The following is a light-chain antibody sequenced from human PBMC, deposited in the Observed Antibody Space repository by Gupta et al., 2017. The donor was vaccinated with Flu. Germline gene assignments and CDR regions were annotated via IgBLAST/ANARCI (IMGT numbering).Light chain of an antibody. CDR2: EVT. CDR3: ASYTTTSTWV. Sequence: QCALTQPASVSGSPGQSSTISCTGTSSDVGGYNYVSWYQQHPGKAPKLMIYEVTDRPSGVSNRFSGSKSGNTASLAISGLQAEDEADYFCASYTTTSTWVFGGGTKLTVL. V-gene: IGLV2-14*01. CDR1: SSDVGGYNY. J-gene: IGLJ3*02.